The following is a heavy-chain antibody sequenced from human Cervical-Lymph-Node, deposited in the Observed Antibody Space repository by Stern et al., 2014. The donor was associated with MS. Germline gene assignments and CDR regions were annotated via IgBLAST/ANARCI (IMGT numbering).Heavy chain of an antibody. D-gene: IGHD4-17*01. V-gene: IGHV1-2*02. Sequence: VQLVESGAEVRRPGASVKVACKASGFTFTSCYMHWVRQAPGQGLEWMGWINANSGGTNSAQKFQGRVTMTRDTSISTVYMDLTGLTSDDTAIYYCARDMSTVTTPYFDYWGQGTLVTVRS. CDR3: ARDMSTVTTPYFDY. J-gene: IGHJ4*02. CDR1: GFTFTSCY. CDR2: INANSGGT.